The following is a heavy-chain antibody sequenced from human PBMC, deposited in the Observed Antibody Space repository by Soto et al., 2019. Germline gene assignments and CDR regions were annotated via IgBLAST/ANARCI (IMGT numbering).Heavy chain of an antibody. CDR2: IKSKTDGGTT. CDR3: TTDHGQLATMDY. CDR1: GFTFSNAW. D-gene: IGHD6-13*01. J-gene: IGHJ4*02. Sequence: GGSLRLSCAASGFTFSNAWMSWVRQAPGKGLEWVGRIKSKTDGGTTDYAAPVKGRFTISRDDSKNTLYLQMNSLKTEDTAVYYCTTDHGQLATMDYWGQGTLVTVSS. V-gene: IGHV3-15*01.